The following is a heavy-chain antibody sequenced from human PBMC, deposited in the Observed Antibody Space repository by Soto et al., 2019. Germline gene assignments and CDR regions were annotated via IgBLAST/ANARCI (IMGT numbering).Heavy chain of an antibody. CDR1: GFTFSSYA. V-gene: IGHV3-30-3*01. CDR2: ISYDGSNK. J-gene: IGHJ3*02. Sequence: LRLSCAASGFTFSSYAMHWVRQAPGKGLEWVAVISYDGSNKYYADSVKGRFTISRDNSKNTLYLQMNSLRAEDTAVYYCARDGKDYGDYDDFDIWGQGTMVTVSS. D-gene: IGHD4-17*01. CDR3: ARDGKDYGDYDDFDI.